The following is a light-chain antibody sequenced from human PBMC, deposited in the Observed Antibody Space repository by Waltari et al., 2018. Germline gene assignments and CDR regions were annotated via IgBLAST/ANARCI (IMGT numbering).Light chain of an antibody. CDR3: AAWDDSLTAWV. V-gene: IGLV1-44*01. CDR1: SSNTGRNI. Sequence: QSVLTQPPSSSGTPGQRVTISCSGSSSNTGRNIVNWYQQLPGTAPKLLIYTTNQRPAGVPDRFSGSKSGTSASLAISGLQSEDEADYHCAAWDDSLTAWVFGGGTKLTVL. CDR2: TTN. J-gene: IGLJ3*02.